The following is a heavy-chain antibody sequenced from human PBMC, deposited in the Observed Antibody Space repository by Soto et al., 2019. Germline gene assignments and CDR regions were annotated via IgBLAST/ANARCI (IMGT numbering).Heavy chain of an antibody. CDR3: ATVAAAGTWDSYYYYGMDV. D-gene: IGHD6-13*01. J-gene: IGHJ6*02. V-gene: IGHV4-39*01. Sequence: PSETLSLTCTVSGGSISSSSYYRGWIRQPPGKGLEWIGSIYYSGSTYYNPSLKSRVTISVDTSKNQFSLKLSSVTAADTAVYYCATVAAAGTWDSYYYYGMDVWGQGTTVTVSS. CDR2: IYYSGST. CDR1: GGSISSSSYY.